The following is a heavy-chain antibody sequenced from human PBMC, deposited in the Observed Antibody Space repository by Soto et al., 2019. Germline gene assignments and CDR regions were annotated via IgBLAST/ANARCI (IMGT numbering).Heavy chain of an antibody. CDR1: WDTFTGSY. Sequence: ASVKLSCTTFWDTFTGSYSNWVREDPGQLLEWMGVINPHGGSTAYAQKFKGRVTLTRDTSASTVYMEVSSLTSEDTAMYYCARSSGGNFGIIIEAIGWFDPWGQGPLVTVSA. CDR2: INPHGGST. CDR3: ARSSGGNFGIIIEAIGWFDP. J-gene: IGHJ5*02. V-gene: IGHV1-46*01. D-gene: IGHD5-12*01.